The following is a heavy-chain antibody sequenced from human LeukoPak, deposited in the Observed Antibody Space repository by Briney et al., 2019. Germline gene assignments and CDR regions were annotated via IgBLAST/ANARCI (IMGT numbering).Heavy chain of an antibody. J-gene: IGHJ4*02. V-gene: IGHV4-39*01. CDR1: GGSISSRGYY. D-gene: IGHD3-9*01. Sequence: SETLSLTCTVSGGSISSRGYYWGWVRQPPGKGLEWIGSVYYSGSTYYTPSLKSRVTISVDTSKNQFSVKLSSVTAADTAVYYCARSNYDILTGYYGANDYWGQGTLVTVSS. CDR3: ARSNYDILTGYYGANDY. CDR2: VYYSGST.